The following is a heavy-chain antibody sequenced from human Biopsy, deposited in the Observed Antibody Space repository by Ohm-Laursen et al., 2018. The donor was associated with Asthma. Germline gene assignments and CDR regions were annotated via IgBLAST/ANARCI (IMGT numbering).Heavy chain of an antibody. CDR1: GFTFSSYG. V-gene: IGHV3-30*18. Sequence: SLRLSCAASGFTFSSYGMYWVRQAPGKGPEWVAVISYDGSNNYYADSVKGRFTISRDNSKNTLYLQMNSLRAEDTAVYYCAKDTEGRYYFCIGLSYDYNGMDVWGQGTTVTVSS. D-gene: IGHD3-3*01. CDR2: ISYDGSNN. CDR3: AKDTEGRYYFCIGLSYDYNGMDV. J-gene: IGHJ6*02.